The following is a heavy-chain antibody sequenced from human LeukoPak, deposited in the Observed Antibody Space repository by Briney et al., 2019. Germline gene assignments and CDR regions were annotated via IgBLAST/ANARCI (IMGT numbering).Heavy chain of an antibody. V-gene: IGHV4-39*01. J-gene: IGHJ4*02. CDR3: ARLNLPLSNGWHLFDY. D-gene: IGHD6-19*01. CDR1: GGSISSSSYY. CDR2: IYYSGST. Sequence: PSETLSLTCTVSGGSISSSSYYWGWIRQPPGKGLEWIGSIYYSGSTYYNPSLKSRVTISVDTSKNQFSLKLSSVTAADTAVYYCARLNLPLSNGWHLFDYWGQGTLVTVSS.